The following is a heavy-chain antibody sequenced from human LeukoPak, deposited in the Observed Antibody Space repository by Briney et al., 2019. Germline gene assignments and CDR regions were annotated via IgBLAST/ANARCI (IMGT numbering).Heavy chain of an antibody. J-gene: IGHJ4*02. V-gene: IGHV3-48*04. CDR3: AGSVAIVFHGH. Sequence: GGSLRLSCAASGFTFSSYAMSWVRQAPGRGLEWISYISASSSRVSYADSVKGRFTISRDNAKNSLYLQMNSLRADDTAVYYCAGSVAIVFHGHWGQGTLVTVSS. CDR1: GFTFSSYA. D-gene: IGHD2-15*01. CDR2: ISASSSRV.